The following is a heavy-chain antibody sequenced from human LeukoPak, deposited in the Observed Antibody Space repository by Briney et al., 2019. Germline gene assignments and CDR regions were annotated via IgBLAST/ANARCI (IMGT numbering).Heavy chain of an antibody. CDR2: ISYDGSNK. CDR3: AREGSSGYYSGRGFFDY. J-gene: IGHJ4*02. CDR1: GFTFSSYW. Sequence: GGSLRLSCAASGFTFSSYWMTWVRQAPGKGLEWVAVISYDGSNKYYADSVKGRFTISRDNSKNTLYLQMNSLRAEDTAVYYCAREGSSGYYSGRGFFDYWGQGTLVTVSS. V-gene: IGHV3-30-3*01. D-gene: IGHD3-22*01.